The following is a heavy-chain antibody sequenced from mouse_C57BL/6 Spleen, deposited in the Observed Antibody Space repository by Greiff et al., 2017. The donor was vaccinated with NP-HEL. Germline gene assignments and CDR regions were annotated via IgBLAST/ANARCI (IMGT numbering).Heavy chain of an antibody. J-gene: IGHJ2*01. D-gene: IGHD2-3*01. V-gene: IGHV1-61*01. Sequence: QVQLQQPGAELVRPGSSVKLSCKASGYTFTSYWMDWVKQRPGQGLEWIGNIYPSDSETHYNQQFKDKATLTVDKSSSTAYMQLSSLTSEDSAVYYCARGGYLLYDYWGQGTTLTVSS. CDR2: IYPSDSET. CDR3: ARGGYLLYDY. CDR1: GYTFTSYW.